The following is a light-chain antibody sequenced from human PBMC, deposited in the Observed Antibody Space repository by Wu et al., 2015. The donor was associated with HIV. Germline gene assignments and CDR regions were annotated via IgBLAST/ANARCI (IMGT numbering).Light chain of an antibody. CDR1: QSVSSSY. V-gene: IGKV3-20*01. CDR2: GAS. Sequence: EILLTQSPGTLSLSPGERATLSCRASQSVSSSYLAWYQHIPGQAPRLLIYGASNRATGIPDRFSGSGFGTDFTLSISRLEPEDFAVYFCQQYSNFPPTFGQGTKVEIK. CDR3: QQYSNFPPT. J-gene: IGKJ1*01.